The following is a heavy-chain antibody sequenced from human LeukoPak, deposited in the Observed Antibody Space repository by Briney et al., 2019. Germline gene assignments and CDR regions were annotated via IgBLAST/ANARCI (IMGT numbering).Heavy chain of an antibody. CDR3: AKDVGDSGYAPYYFDY. CDR1: GFTFSSYA. V-gene: IGHV3-23*01. Sequence: PGGSLRLSCAASGFTFSSYAMSWVRQAPGKGLEWVSAISGSGGSTYYADSVKGRFTISRDNSKNTLYLQMNSLRAEDTAVYYCAKDVGDSGYAPYYFDYWGQGTLVNVSS. J-gene: IGHJ4*02. CDR2: ISGSGGST. D-gene: IGHD5-12*01.